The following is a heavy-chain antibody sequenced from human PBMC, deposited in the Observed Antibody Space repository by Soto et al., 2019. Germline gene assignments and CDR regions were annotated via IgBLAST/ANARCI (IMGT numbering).Heavy chain of an antibody. V-gene: IGHV1-69*12. CDR3: ASSRLGGTGYYYGMDV. Sequence: QVQLVQSGAEVKKPGSSVKVSCKASGGTFSSYAISWVRQAPGQGLEWMGGIIPIFGTADYAQKFQGRVTITADESTSTAYMELSSLRSEDTAVYYCASSRLGGTGYYYGMDVLGQGTTVTVSS. D-gene: IGHD3-16*01. CDR2: IIPIFGTA. CDR1: GGTFSSYA. J-gene: IGHJ6*02.